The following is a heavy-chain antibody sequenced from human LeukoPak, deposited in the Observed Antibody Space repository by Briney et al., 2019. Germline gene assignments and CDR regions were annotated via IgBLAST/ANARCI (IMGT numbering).Heavy chain of an antibody. CDR3: ARSRLSRCDAFDI. CDR2: INPNSGGT. Sequence: ASVKVSCKASGYTFTGYYMHWVRQAPGQGLEWMGWINPNSGGTNYAQKFQGRVTMTRDTSISTAYMELSRLRSDDTAVYYCARSRLSRCDAFDIWGQGTMVTVSS. D-gene: IGHD3-10*01. CDR1: GYTFTGYY. J-gene: IGHJ3*02. V-gene: IGHV1-2*02.